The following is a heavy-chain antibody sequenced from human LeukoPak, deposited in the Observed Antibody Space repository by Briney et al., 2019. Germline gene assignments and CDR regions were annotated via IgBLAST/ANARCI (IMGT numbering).Heavy chain of an antibody. CDR2: ISSSSSYI. CDR1: GFTFSSYS. J-gene: IGHJ6*02. Sequence: PEGSLRLSCAASGFTFSSYSMIWVRQAPGKGLEWVSSISSSSSYIYYADSVKGRFTISRDNAKNSLYLQMNSLRAEDTAVYWSGYHRRYYYYGMDVWGQGTTVTVSS. D-gene: IGHD3-3*01. V-gene: IGHV3-21*01. CDR3: GYHRRYYYYGMDV.